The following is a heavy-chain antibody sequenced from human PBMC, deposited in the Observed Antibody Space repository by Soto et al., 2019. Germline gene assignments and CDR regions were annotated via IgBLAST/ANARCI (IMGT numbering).Heavy chain of an antibody. D-gene: IGHD3-10*01. V-gene: IGHV1-58*02. CDR3: ARDRMVRESKADY. J-gene: IGHJ4*02. CDR2: IVVGSGNT. CDR1: GFRFTSSA. Sequence: EASVKVSCTASGFRFTSSAMQWVRQARGQRLEWIGWIVVGSGNTNYAQKLQGRVTMTTDTSTSTAYMELRSLRSDDTAVYYCARDRMVRESKADYWGQGTLVTVSS.